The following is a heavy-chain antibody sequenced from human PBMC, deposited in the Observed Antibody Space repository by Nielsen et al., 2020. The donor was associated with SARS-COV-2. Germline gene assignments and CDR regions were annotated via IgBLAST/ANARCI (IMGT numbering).Heavy chain of an antibody. Sequence: GESLKISCKGSGYSFTSYWIGWVRQMPGKGLEWMGIIYPGDSDTRYSPSFQGQVTISADKSISTAYLQRSSLKASDTAMYYCASGADYAAYGGDPDYGMDVWGQGTTVTVSS. D-gene: IGHD4-23*01. CDR1: GYSFTSYW. CDR3: ASGADYAAYGGDPDYGMDV. J-gene: IGHJ6*02. V-gene: IGHV5-51*01. CDR2: IYPGDSDT.